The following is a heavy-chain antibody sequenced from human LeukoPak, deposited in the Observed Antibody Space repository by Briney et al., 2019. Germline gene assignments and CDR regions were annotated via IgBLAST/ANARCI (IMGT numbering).Heavy chain of an antibody. D-gene: IGHD5-24*01. CDR3: ARGEMATITAGYY. CDR1: GGTFISYA. J-gene: IGHJ4*02. CDR2: IIPIFGTA. Sequence: GASVTVSCKASGGTFISYAISWVRQAPGQGLEWTGGIIPIFGTANYAQKFQGRVTITADESTSTAYMELSSLRSEDTAVYYCARGEMATITAGYYWGQGTLVTVSS. V-gene: IGHV1-69*13.